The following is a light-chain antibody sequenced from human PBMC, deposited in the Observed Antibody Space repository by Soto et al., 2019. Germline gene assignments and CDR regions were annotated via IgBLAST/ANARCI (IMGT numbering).Light chain of an antibody. CDR1: SSDVGGYNY. CDR3: SSYTSSSTRV. CDR2: DVS. V-gene: IGLV2-14*01. Sequence: QSVLTQPASVSGSPGQSITISCTGTSSDVGGYNYVSWYQQHPGKAPKLMIYDVSNRPSGVPNRFSGSKSGNTASLTISGLQAEDEADYYCSSYTSSSTRVFGTGTKVTVL. J-gene: IGLJ1*01.